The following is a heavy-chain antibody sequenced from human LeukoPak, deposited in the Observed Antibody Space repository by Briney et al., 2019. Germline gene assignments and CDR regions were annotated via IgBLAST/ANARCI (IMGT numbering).Heavy chain of an antibody. CDR3: AKTSGYYLDNWFDP. CDR1: GYTFTNYD. J-gene: IGHJ5*02. CDR2: MNPNSGNT. V-gene: IGHV1-8*01. D-gene: IGHD3-22*01. Sequence: GASVKVSCKASGYTFTNYDINWVRQVTGQGLEWMGWMNPNSGNTGYAQKFQGRVTFTRNTSISTAYMELSSLRSEDTAVYYCAKTSGYYLDNWFDPWGQGTLVTVSS.